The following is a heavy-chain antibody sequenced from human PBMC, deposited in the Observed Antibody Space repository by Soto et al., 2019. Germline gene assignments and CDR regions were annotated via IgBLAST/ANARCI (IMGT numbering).Heavy chain of an antibody. V-gene: IGHV4-39*01. CDR2: IYYSGST. D-gene: IGHD3-22*01. J-gene: IGHJ4*02. CDR1: GGSISSSSYY. Sequence: QLQLQESGPGLVRPSETLSLTCTVSGGSISSSSYYWGWIRQPPGKGLEWIADIYYSGSTYYNPSLKIRVTISVDTSKNQFSLTLSAVTAADTAVYYCARQPIGRVSLDSSGHYSMQTDYWGQGTLVTVSS. CDR3: ARQPIGRVSLDSSGHYSMQTDY.